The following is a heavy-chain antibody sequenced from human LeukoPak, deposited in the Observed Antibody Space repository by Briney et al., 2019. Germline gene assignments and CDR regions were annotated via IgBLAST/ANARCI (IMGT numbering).Heavy chain of an antibody. D-gene: IGHD1-7*01. CDR3: AKEVELHPFDY. CDR1: GFTFDDYA. Sequence: GGSLRLSCAASGFTFDDYAMHWVRQAPGRGLEWVSGIIGSGGSTYYADSVKGRFTISRDNSKNTLYLQMNSLRAEDTAVYFCAKEVELHPFDYWGQGTLVSVSS. V-gene: IGHV3-23*01. J-gene: IGHJ4*02. CDR2: IIGSGGST.